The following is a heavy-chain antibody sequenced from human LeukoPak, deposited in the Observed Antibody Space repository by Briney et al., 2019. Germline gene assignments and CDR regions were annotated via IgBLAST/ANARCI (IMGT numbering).Heavy chain of an antibody. CDR3: AREYYYDSSGDY. Sequence: SETLSLTCTVSGYSISSGYYWGWIRQPPGKGLEWIGSIYHSGSTYYNPSLKSRVTISVDTSKNQFSLKLSSVTAADTAVYYCAREYYYDSSGDYWGQRTLVTVSS. CDR2: IYHSGST. V-gene: IGHV4-38-2*02. CDR1: GYSISSGYY. J-gene: IGHJ4*02. D-gene: IGHD3-22*01.